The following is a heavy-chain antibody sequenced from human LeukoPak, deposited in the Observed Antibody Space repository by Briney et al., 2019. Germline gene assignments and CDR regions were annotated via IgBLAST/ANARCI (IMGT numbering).Heavy chain of an antibody. J-gene: IGHJ4*02. Sequence: PGGSLRLSGVASGFTFDDYAMHWVRQAPGKGLEWVSLISGDGGSTYYADSVKGRFTISRDNSKNSLYLQMNSLRTEDTALYYCAKDMGCSSTSCLIDYWGQGTLVTVS. CDR1: GFTFDDYA. V-gene: IGHV3-43*02. D-gene: IGHD2-2*01. CDR3: AKDMGCSSTSCLIDY. CDR2: ISGDGGST.